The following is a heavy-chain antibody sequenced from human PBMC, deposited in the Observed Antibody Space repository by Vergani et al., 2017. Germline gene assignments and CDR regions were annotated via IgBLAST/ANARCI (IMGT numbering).Heavy chain of an antibody. CDR3: ALAESSTSCINSVCITPETGSWFDP. CDR2: MNPNSVNA. V-gene: IGHV1-8*03. Sequence: QVQLVQSGAEVKKPGASVKVSCKASGYTFTSYDINWVRQATGQGLEWMGWMNPNSVNAGYAQRFQGRVTITRNTSISTAYMELSSLRSEDTAMYYCALAESSTSCINSVCITPETGSWFDPWGQGTLVTVSS. CDR1: GYTFTSYD. J-gene: IGHJ5*02. D-gene: IGHD2-2*01.